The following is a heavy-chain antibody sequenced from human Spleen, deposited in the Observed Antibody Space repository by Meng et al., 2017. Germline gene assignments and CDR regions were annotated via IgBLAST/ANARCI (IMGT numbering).Heavy chain of an antibody. Sequence: GESLKISCAASGFTFDDYAMHWVRQAPGKGLEWVSLISWDGGSTYYADSVKGRFTISRDNSKNSLYLQMNSLRAEDTALYYCAKDVDTMGGMDVWGLGTTATVSS. CDR3: AKDVDTMGGMDV. D-gene: IGHD5-18*01. J-gene: IGHJ6*02. CDR2: ISWDGGST. V-gene: IGHV3-43D*04. CDR1: GFTFDDYA.